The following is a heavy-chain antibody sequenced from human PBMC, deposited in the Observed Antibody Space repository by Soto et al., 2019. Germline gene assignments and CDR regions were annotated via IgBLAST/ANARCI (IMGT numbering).Heavy chain of an antibody. CDR3: ARERGYSGEGDYFDY. V-gene: IGHV4-31*03. Sequence: SETLSLTCTVSGGSISSGGYYWSWIRQHPGKGLEWIGYIYYSGSTYYNPSLKSRVTISVDASKNQFSLKLSSVTAADTAVYYCARERGYSGEGDYFDYWGQGTLVTVSS. CDR2: IYYSGST. CDR1: GGSISSGGYY. D-gene: IGHD5-12*01. J-gene: IGHJ4*02.